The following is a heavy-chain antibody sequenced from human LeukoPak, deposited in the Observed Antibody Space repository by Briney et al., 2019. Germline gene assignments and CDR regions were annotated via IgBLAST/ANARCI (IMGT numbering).Heavy chain of an antibody. CDR2: IYYSGST. CDR3: ARQARWFDP. J-gene: IGHJ5*02. V-gene: IGHV4-39*01. CDR1: GGSISSSSYY. Sequence: SETLSLTCTVSGGSISSSSYYWGWIRQPPGKGLEWIGSIYYSGSTYYNPSLKSRVTISVDTSKNQFSLKLSSVTAADTAVYYCARQARWFDPWGQGTLVTVSS.